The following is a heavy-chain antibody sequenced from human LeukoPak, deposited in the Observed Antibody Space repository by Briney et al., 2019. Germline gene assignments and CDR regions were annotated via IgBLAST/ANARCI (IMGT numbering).Heavy chain of an antibody. J-gene: IGHJ3*02. D-gene: IGHD3-22*01. V-gene: IGHV4-34*01. CDR2: INHSGST. CDR3: ARVVTYDAFDI. CDR1: GGSFSGYY. Sequence: PSETLSLTCAVYGGSFSGYYWSWIRQPPGKGLEWIGEINHSGSTNYNPSLKSRVTISVDTSKNQFSLQLNSVTPEDTAVYYCARVVTYDAFDIWGQGTMVTVSS.